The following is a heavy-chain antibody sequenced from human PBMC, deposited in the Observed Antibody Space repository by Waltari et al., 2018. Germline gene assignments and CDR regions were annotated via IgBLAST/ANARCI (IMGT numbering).Heavy chain of an antibody. CDR1: GFPFSSYD. Sequence: EVQLVESGGGLVQPGGSLRLSCAASGFPFSSYDMPWVRQATGKGLEWVSAIGTAGDTYYPGSVKGRFTISRENAKNSLYLQMNSLRAGDTAVYYCARAYSSSWYFDLWGRGTLVTVSS. V-gene: IGHV3-13*01. J-gene: IGHJ2*01. D-gene: IGHD6-6*01. CDR3: ARAYSSSWYFDL. CDR2: IGTAGDT.